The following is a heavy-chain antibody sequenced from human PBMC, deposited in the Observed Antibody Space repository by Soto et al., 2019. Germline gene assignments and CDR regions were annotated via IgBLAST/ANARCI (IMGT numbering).Heavy chain of an antibody. D-gene: IGHD3-3*01. CDR2: IYYSGST. V-gene: IGHV4-39*01. Sequence: SETLSLTCTVSGGSISSSSYYWGWIRQPPGKGLEWIGSIYYSGSTYYNPSLKSRVTISVDTSKNQFSLKLSSVTAADTAVYYCARLYNNYDFWSGYYPTFDYWGQGTLVTVSS. CDR1: GGSISSSSYY. J-gene: IGHJ4*02. CDR3: ARLYNNYDFWSGYYPTFDY.